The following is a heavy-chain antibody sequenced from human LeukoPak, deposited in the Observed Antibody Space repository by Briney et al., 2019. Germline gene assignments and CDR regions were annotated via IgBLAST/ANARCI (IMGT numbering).Heavy chain of an antibody. Sequence: PGGSLRLSCAASGFTFSSYAMSWVRQAPGKGLEWVSSISSSSTYIYYADSVKGRFTISRDNAKDSLYLQMNSLRAEDTAVYYCASTYDYVWGSYRYTAYFDYWGQGTLVTVSS. V-gene: IGHV3-21*01. CDR1: GFTFSSYA. D-gene: IGHD3-16*02. CDR3: ASTYDYVWGSYRYTAYFDY. CDR2: ISSSSTYI. J-gene: IGHJ4*02.